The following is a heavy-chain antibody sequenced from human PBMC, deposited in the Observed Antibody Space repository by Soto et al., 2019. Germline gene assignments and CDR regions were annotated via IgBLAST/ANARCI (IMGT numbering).Heavy chain of an antibody. Sequence: VRVVQSEAEAKKPGSSVKLSCEVSGFTLSNAAFSWVRQAPGQGLEWMGGIIPIFVGAKYAQKFQGRVEITADELTDILYMEGTSPTFKDTAVYFWARDGQYRREARITEYCGTDVWGQGTIVTVS. J-gene: IGHJ6*02. CDR2: IIPIFVGA. V-gene: IGHV1-69*01. D-gene: IGHD2-15*01. CDR3: ARDGQYRREARITEYCGTDV. CDR1: GFTLSNAA.